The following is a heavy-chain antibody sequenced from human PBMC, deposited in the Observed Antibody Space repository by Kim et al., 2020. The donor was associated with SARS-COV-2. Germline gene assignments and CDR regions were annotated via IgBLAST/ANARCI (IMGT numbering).Heavy chain of an antibody. Sequence: ASVKVSCKASDYTFTTYGISWVRQAPGQGLEWMGWISAYNGKTNYAQNLQGRVTMTTHTSTRTAYMELRSLRSDDTAVYYCARTGYYSGDYYYFEYWGQGTLVTVSS. D-gene: IGHD3-9*01. CDR2: ISAYNGKT. V-gene: IGHV1-18*01. CDR3: ARTGYYSGDYYYFEY. CDR1: DYTFTTYG. J-gene: IGHJ4*02.